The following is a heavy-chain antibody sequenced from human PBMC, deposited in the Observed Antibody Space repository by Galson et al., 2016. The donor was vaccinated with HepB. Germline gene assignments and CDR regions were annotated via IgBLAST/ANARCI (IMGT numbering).Heavy chain of an antibody. J-gene: IGHJ4*02. V-gene: IGHV3-33*01. CDR3: AREKDSSSWYNFDY. D-gene: IGHD6-13*01. CDR1: GFTFSSYG. CDR2: IWYDGSNK. Sequence: SLRLPCAASGFTFSSYGMHWVRQAPGKGLEWVAVIWYDGSNKYYADSVKGRFTISRDNSKNTLFLQMNSLRAEDTAVYYCAREKDSSSWYNFDYWGQGTLVTVSS.